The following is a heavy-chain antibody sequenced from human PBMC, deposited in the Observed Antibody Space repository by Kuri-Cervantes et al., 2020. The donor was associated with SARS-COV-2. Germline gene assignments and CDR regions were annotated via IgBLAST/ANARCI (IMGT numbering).Heavy chain of an antibody. CDR2: ISGSGGST. V-gene: IGHV3-23*01. J-gene: IGHJ4*01. CDR1: GFTFSSYS. CDR3: AKIPDYGDYVFYFDY. Sequence: GESLKISCAASGFTFSSYSMNWVRQAPGKGLEWVSAISGSGGSTYYADSVKGRFTISRDNSKNTLYLQMNSLRAEDTAVYYCAKIPDYGDYVFYFDYWGQGTLVTVSS. D-gene: IGHD4-17*01.